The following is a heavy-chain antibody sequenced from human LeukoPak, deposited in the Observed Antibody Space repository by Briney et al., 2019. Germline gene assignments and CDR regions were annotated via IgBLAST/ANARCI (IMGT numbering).Heavy chain of an antibody. D-gene: IGHD1-14*01. CDR3: AKDDPEANDAFDI. J-gene: IGHJ3*02. CDR2: ISWNSGSI. V-gene: IGHV3-9*01. Sequence: PGGSLRLSCAASGFTFDDYAMHWVRQAPGKGLEWVSGISWNSGSIGYADSVKGRFTISRDNAKNSLYLQMNGLRAEDTALYYCAKDDPEANDAFDIWGQGTMVTVSS. CDR1: GFTFDDYA.